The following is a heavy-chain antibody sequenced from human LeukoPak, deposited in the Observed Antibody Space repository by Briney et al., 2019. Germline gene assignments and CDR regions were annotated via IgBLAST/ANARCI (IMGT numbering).Heavy chain of an antibody. J-gene: IGHJ5*02. V-gene: IGHV4-34*01. CDR2: INHSGST. Sequence: SETLSLTCAVYGGSFSGYYWSWIRQPPGKGLEWIGEINHSGSTNYNPSLKSRVTISVDTSKNQFSLKLSSVTAADTAVYYCARVGGITIFGVVITRWFDPWGQGTLVTVCS. D-gene: IGHD3-3*01. CDR3: ARVGGITIFGVVITRWFDP. CDR1: GGSFSGYY.